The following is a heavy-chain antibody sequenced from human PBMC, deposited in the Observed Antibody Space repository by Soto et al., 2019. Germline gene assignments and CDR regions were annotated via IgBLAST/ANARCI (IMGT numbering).Heavy chain of an antibody. Sequence: GESLKISCNGSGYIFTSYWIGWVRQMPGKGLEWMGIIYHGDSDTRYSPSFQGQVTISADKSISTAYLQWSSLKASDTAMYYCARLSRYDFWSGYYGGPDYWGQGTLVTVSS. CDR1: GYIFTSYW. J-gene: IGHJ4*02. D-gene: IGHD3-3*01. V-gene: IGHV5-51*01. CDR3: ARLSRYDFWSGYYGGPDY. CDR2: IYHGDSDT.